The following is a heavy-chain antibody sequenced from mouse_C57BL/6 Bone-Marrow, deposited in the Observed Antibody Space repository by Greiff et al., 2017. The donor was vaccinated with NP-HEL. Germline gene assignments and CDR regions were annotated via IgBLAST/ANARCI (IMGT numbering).Heavy chain of an antibody. D-gene: IGHD1-2*01. CDR1: GFTFRSYA. CDR3: ARDTAGTSWCGY. Sequence: EVMLVESGGGLVKPGGSLKLSCAASGFTFRSYAMSWVRQTPEKRLEWVATICAGGSYTYYPDNVKGRVTISRDNAKNNRYLQMRHMTSEDKAMYYCARDTAGTSWCGYWGQGTLVTVSA. CDR2: ICAGGSYT. V-gene: IGHV5-4*03. J-gene: IGHJ3*01.